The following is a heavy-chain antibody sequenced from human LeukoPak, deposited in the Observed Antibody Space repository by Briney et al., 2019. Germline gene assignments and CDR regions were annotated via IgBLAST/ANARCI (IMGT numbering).Heavy chain of an antibody. J-gene: IGHJ4*02. CDR3: ARVGVGYSGYESRVGLDY. Sequence: ASLKVSCKASGYTFTGLYIHWVRQAPGQGLEWMGWINPNSGGTKYAQKFQGRVTMSRDTSISTAYMELSRLRSDDTAVYYCARVGVGYSGYESRVGLDYWGQGTLVTVSS. D-gene: IGHD5-12*01. CDR2: INPNSGGT. CDR1: GYTFTGLY. V-gene: IGHV1-2*02.